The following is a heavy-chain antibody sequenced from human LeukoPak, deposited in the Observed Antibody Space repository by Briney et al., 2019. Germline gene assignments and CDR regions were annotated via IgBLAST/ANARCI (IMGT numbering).Heavy chain of an antibody. J-gene: IGHJ6*03. V-gene: IGHV3-30*02. Sequence: GGSLRLSCAASGFTFSNYGIHWVRQAPGKGLEWVAFIRYDGSNKYYADSVKGRFTISRDNSKNTLYLQMNSLRAEDTAVYYCAKDGSIAAAGYYYYYMDVWGKGTTVTVSS. D-gene: IGHD6-13*01. CDR1: GFTFSNYG. CDR2: IRYDGSNK. CDR3: AKDGSIAAAGYYYYYMDV.